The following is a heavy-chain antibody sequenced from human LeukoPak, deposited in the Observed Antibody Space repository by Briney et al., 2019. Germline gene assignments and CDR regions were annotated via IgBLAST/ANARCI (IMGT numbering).Heavy chain of an antibody. D-gene: IGHD3-3*01. Sequence: SETLSLTCTVSGGSISSYYWSWIRQPPGKGLEWIGEMNHSGSTNYNPSLKSRVTISVDTSKNQFSLKLSSVTAADTAVYYCARGSLGYYDFWSGKAPGAFDIWGQGTMVTVSS. CDR1: GGSISSYY. J-gene: IGHJ3*02. V-gene: IGHV4-34*01. CDR2: MNHSGST. CDR3: ARGSLGYYDFWSGKAPGAFDI.